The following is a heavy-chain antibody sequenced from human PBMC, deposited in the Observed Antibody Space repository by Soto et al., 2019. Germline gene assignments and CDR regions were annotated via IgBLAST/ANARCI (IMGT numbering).Heavy chain of an antibody. J-gene: IGHJ6*02. CDR3: ARNMDYYYGPGSGNGHGV. D-gene: IGHD3-10*01. CDR1: GYTFSAYY. Sequence: QVQLVQSGAEVKEPGDSVRVSCEASGYTFSAYYIHWVRQAPGQGLEWMGWINPKFGDTTYAQDFQGRVTMTRDMSISTVYMELSRLTSDDTDIYYCARNMDYYYGPGSGNGHGVWGQGTTVTVFS. CDR2: INPKFGDT. V-gene: IGHV1-2*02.